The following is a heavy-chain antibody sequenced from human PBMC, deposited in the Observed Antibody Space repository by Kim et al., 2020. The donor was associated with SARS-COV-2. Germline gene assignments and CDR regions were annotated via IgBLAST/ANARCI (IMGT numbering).Heavy chain of an antibody. CDR1: GFTFGDYA. J-gene: IGHJ3*02. CDR3: TRDRVVPDYYGSGSYYSDAFDI. Sequence: GGSLRLSCTASGFTFGDYAMSWFRQAPGKGLEWVGFIRSKAYGGTTEYAASVKGRFTISRDDSKSIAYLQMNSLKTEDTAVYYCTRDRVVPDYYGSGSYYSDAFDIWGQGTMVTVSS. D-gene: IGHD3-10*01. CDR2: IRSKAYGGTT. V-gene: IGHV3-49*03.